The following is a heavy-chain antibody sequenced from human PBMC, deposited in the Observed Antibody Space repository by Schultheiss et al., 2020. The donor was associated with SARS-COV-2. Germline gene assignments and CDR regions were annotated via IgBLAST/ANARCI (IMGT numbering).Heavy chain of an antibody. Sequence: SETLSLTCTVSGGSITSSDYYWTWIRQQPGKGLEWIGYIYVGASTHYNPSLKSRVTISVDTSKNQFSLKLSSVTAADTAVYYCARQSAGSQGAFDIWGQGTMVTVSS. V-gene: IGHV4-31*03. CDR1: GGSITSSDYY. J-gene: IGHJ3*02. CDR3: ARQSAGSQGAFDI. D-gene: IGHD1-26*01. CDR2: IYVGAST.